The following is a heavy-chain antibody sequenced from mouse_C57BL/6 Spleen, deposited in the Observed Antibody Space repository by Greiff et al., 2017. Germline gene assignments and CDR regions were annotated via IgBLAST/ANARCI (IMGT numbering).Heavy chain of an antibody. CDR2: IDPENGDT. J-gene: IGHJ2*01. Sequence: EVKLQESGAELVRPGASVKLSCTASGFNIKDDYMHWVKQRPEQGLEWIGWIDPENGDTEYDSKFQGKATITADTSSNTACLQISSLTSEDTAVYYCTTENYDGDYWGQGTTLTVSS. V-gene: IGHV14-4*01. CDR1: GFNIKDDY. CDR3: TTENYDGDY. D-gene: IGHD2-4*01.